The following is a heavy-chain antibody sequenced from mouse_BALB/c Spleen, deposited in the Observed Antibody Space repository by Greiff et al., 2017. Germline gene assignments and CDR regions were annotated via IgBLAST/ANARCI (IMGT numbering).Heavy chain of an antibody. D-gene: IGHD2-14*01. Sequence: EVQRVESGGGLVQPGGSRKLSCAASGFTFSSFGMHWVRQAPEKGLEWVAYISSGSSTIYYADTVKGRFTISRDNPKNTLFLQMTSLRSEDTAMYYYAREDYRYDRDWYFDVWGAGTTVTVSS. V-gene: IGHV5-17*02. CDR1: GFTFSSFG. CDR3: AREDYRYDRDWYFDV. CDR2: ISSGSSTI. J-gene: IGHJ1*01.